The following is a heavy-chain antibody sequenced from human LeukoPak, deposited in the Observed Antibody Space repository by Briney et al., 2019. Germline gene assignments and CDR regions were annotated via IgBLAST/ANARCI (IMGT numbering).Heavy chain of an antibody. J-gene: IGHJ4*02. CDR3: TRGLPRDGLVVIAAANEY. D-gene: IGHD2-2*01. V-gene: IGHV1-8*03. Sequence: ASVKVSCKASGYTFSSYDINWVRQAAGQGLEWMGWMNPKSGNTGFSQKFQGRVTITRDTSISTAYMELSRLTSEDTGVYYCTRGLPRDGLVVIAAANEYWGQGSLVTVSS. CDR2: MNPKSGNT. CDR1: GYTFSSYD.